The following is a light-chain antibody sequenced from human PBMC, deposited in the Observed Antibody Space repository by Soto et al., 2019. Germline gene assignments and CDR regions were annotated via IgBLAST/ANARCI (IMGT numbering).Light chain of an antibody. CDR1: SSDVDGYNY. Sequence: QSVLTQPASVSGSPGQSITISCTGTSSDVDGYNYVSWYQQHPGKAPKLMIYDVSNRPSGVSNRFSGSKSGNTASLTISGLQAEDEADYYCSSYTSSSILFGGGTQLTVL. CDR3: SSYTSSSIL. V-gene: IGLV2-14*01. J-gene: IGLJ2*01. CDR2: DVS.